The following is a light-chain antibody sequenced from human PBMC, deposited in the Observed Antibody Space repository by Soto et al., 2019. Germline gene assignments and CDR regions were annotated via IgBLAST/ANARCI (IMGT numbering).Light chain of an antibody. Sequence: QSLLTQPPSVSGAPGQFVTISCTGRTSNIGAGYDVHWYQQLPGVAPKLLIYANNNRPSGVPDRFSGSRSGTSASLAITGLQAEDESDYYCQSYDSSLSGWVFGGGTKVTVL. V-gene: IGLV1-40*01. CDR1: TSNIGAGYD. CDR3: QSYDSSLSGWV. CDR2: ANN. J-gene: IGLJ3*02.